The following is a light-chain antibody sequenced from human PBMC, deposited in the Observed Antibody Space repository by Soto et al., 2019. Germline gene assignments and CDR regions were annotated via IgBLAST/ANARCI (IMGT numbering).Light chain of an antibody. CDR3: QQYNNYPRT. J-gene: IGKJ1*01. CDR1: QTVNSDY. V-gene: IGKV3-20*01. CDR2: ATS. Sequence: EIVLTQSPGTLSLSPGETATLSCRASQTVNSDYLAWFQQRPGQAPRLLIFATSRRATDIPDRFSGSGSGTDFTLTISSLQPDDFATYYCQQYNNYPRTFGQGTKGDIK.